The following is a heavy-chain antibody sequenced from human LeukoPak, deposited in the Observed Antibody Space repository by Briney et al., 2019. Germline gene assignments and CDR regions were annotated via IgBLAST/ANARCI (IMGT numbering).Heavy chain of an antibody. D-gene: IGHD5-18*01. CDR2: INHSGST. Sequence: QPSETLSLTCAVYGGSFSGYYWSWIGQPPGKGLEWIGEINHSGSTNYNPSLKSRVTISVDTSKNQFSLKLSSVTAADTAVYYCARGQAMANWGQGTLVTVSS. J-gene: IGHJ4*02. CDR1: GGSFSGYY. V-gene: IGHV4-34*01. CDR3: ARGQAMAN.